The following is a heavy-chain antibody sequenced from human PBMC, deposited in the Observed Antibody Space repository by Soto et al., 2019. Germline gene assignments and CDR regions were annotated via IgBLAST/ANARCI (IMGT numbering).Heavy chain of an antibody. V-gene: IGHV4-39*01. D-gene: IGHD4-17*01. CDR2: ISHDGHA. J-gene: IGHJ5*02. CDR1: DDSISDSRYY. Sequence: PSETLSLTCSVLDDSISDSRYYWGWIRQSPEKGLEWIGSISHDGHAYYNPPLKSRVTLFADTSRNQFSLKMKSVTGADTALYLCARQVYGDYLGGNWFDPWGQGAPVTVSS. CDR3: ARQVYGDYLGGNWFDP.